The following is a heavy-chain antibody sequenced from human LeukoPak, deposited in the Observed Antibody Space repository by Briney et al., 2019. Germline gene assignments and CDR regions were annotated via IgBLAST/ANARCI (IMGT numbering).Heavy chain of an antibody. CDR2: IIPIFGTA. Sequence: ASVKVSCKASGGTFSSYAISWVRQAPGQGLEWMGGIIPIFGTANYAQKFQGRVTITADESTSTAYMGLSSLRSEDTAVYYCAKSSAPYYYDSSGYHRFDYWGQGTLVTVSS. CDR1: GGTFSSYA. J-gene: IGHJ4*02. D-gene: IGHD3-22*01. CDR3: AKSSAPYYYDSSGYHRFDY. V-gene: IGHV1-69*13.